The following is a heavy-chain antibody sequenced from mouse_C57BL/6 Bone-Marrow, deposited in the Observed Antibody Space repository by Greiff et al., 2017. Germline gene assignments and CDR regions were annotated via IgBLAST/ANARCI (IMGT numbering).Heavy chain of an antibody. D-gene: IGHD2-4*01. J-gene: IGHJ4*01. Sequence: EVMLVESGPGLAKPSQTLSLTCSVTGYSITSDYWNWIREFPGNKLEYMGYISYSGSTYYNPSLKSRISITRDTSKNQYYLQLNSVTTEDTATYYCARGEITRAMDYWGQGTSVTVSS. CDR1: GYSITSDY. CDR2: ISYSGST. V-gene: IGHV3-8*01. CDR3: ARGEITRAMDY.